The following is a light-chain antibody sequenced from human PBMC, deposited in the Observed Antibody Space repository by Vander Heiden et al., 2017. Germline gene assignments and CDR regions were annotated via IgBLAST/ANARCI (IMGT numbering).Light chain of an antibody. Sequence: QSVLTQPPSASGTPGQSVTISCSGSSSNIGSNYVYWYQQLPGTPPKLLIYRNNQRPSGVPDRFSGSKSGTSASLAISGLRSEDEADYYCAAWDDSLSGVVFGGGTKLTVL. CDR3: AAWDDSLSGVV. J-gene: IGLJ2*01. CDR2: RNN. V-gene: IGLV1-47*01. CDR1: SSNIGSNY.